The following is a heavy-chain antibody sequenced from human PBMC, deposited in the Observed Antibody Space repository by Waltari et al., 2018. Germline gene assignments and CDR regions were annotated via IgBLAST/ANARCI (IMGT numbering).Heavy chain of an antibody. D-gene: IGHD6-13*01. J-gene: IGHJ6*03. Sequence: QVQLVQSGAEVKTPGSSVKVSCKASGGTFSSYAISWVRQAPGQGLEWMGGIIPIFGTANYAQKFHGRVTITADKSTSTAYMELSSLRSEDTAVYYCARVAAAGTPNPYYYYYMDVWGKGTTVTVSS. CDR2: IIPIFGTA. CDR1: GGTFSSYA. V-gene: IGHV1-69*14. CDR3: ARVAAAGTPNPYYYYYMDV.